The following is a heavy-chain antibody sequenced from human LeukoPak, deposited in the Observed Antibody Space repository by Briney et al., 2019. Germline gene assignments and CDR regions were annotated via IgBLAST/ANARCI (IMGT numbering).Heavy chain of an antibody. CDR2: STHKTDGYTT. V-gene: IGHV3-72*01. J-gene: IGHJ4*02. CDR1: GFLFSDRY. D-gene: IGHD1-1*01. CDR3: VTETWYKFDY. Sequence: TGGSLRLSCAASGFLFSDRYMDWVRQAPGKGLEWVGRSTHKTDGYTTEYAASVRGRFTISRDESENSLYLQMISLKSDDTAVYYCVTETWYKFDYWGQGALVIVSS.